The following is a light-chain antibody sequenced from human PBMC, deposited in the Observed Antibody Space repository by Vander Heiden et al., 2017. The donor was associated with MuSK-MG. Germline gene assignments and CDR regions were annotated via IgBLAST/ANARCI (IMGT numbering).Light chain of an antibody. CDR3: LQYNSYVFT. V-gene: IGKV1-5*01. CDR2: DAS. J-gene: IGKJ3*01. CDR1: QSISSW. Sequence: DIQTTQSLSTLSASVGDRVTITCRASQSISSWLAWYQQKPGKAPKLLIYDASSLESGVPSRFSGSGSGTEFTLTISRLQPDDFATYYCLQYNSYVFTFGHGTKVDIK.